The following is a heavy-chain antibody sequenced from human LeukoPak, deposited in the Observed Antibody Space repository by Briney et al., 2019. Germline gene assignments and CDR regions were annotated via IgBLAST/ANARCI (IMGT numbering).Heavy chain of an antibody. Sequence: PSETLSLTCTVSGGSISGDHWNWIRQPPGKGLEWIGNIYYSGNTNYNPPLKSRVTISVDTSKNQFSLKLSSVTAADTAVYYCARRNDFDIWGQGTMVTVSS. J-gene: IGHJ3*02. CDR2: IYYSGNT. V-gene: IGHV4-59*08. CDR1: GGSISGDH. CDR3: ARRNDFDI.